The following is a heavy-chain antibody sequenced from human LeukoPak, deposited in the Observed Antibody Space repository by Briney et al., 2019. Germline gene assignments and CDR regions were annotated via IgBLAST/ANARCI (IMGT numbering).Heavy chain of an antibody. V-gene: IGHV3-21*01. J-gene: IGHJ4*02. Sequence: GGSLRLSCAASGFTFSSYSMYWVRQAPGKGLEWVSSISSSSSYIYYADSVKGRFTISRDNAKNSLYLQMNSLRAEDTAVYYCASLTGRGATNSGNDYWGQGTLVTVSS. CDR3: ASLTGRGATNSGNDY. CDR1: GFTFSSYS. CDR2: ISSSSSYI. D-gene: IGHD1-26*01.